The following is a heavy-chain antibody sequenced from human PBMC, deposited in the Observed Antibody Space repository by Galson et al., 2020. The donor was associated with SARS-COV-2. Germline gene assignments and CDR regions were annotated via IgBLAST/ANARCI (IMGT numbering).Heavy chain of an antibody. Sequence: GESLKISCAASGFRFKTYAMGWVRQAPGKGLEWVSLISSSGSSTYYADSVRGRFTFSRDNSKNTLSLQMNSLRAGDTAVYYCAKDTGDYGDHFDYWGQGALVTVSS. D-gene: IGHD4-17*01. V-gene: IGHV3-23*01. CDR1: GFRFKTYA. J-gene: IGHJ4*02. CDR2: ISSSGSST. CDR3: AKDTGDYGDHFDY.